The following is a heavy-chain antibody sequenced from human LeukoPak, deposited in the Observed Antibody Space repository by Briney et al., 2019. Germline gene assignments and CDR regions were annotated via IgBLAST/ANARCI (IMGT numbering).Heavy chain of an antibody. CDR1: GGSISSGSYY. J-gene: IGHJ4*02. CDR2: IYTSGST. D-gene: IGHD3-16*01. CDR3: ARQGAFNY. Sequence: SQTLSLTCTVSGGSISSGSYYWSWIRQPAGKGLEWIGRIYTSGSTNYNPSLKSRVTISVDTSKSQFSLKLSSVTAADTAVYYCARQGAFNYWGQGTLVTVSS. V-gene: IGHV4-61*02.